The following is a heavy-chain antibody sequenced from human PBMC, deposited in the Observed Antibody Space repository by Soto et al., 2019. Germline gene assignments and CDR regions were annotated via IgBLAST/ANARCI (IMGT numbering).Heavy chain of an antibody. J-gene: IGHJ6*02. D-gene: IGHD3-9*01. CDR2: IYHSGST. CDR3: GRDYAISGLRTGYYYGMDV. V-gene: IGHV4-38-2*02. CDR1: GYSISSGYY. Sequence: SETLSLTCAVSGYSISSGYYWGWIRQPPGKGLEWIGGIYHSGSTYYNPSLKSRVTISVDTSKNQFSLKLSSVTAADTAVYYCGRDYAISGLRTGYYYGMDVWGQGTTVTVSS.